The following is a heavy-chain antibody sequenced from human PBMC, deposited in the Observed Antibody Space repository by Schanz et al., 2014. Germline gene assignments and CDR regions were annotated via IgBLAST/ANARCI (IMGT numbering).Heavy chain of an antibody. CDR3: AKYRGYYRVSGSYRELEY. Sequence: EVQLAESGGGLVQPGGSLRLSCAVSGFTFSSHWMHWVRQDPGKGLVWVSAISGSGGSTYYADSVKGRFTISRDNSKNTLYLQMNSLRPEDTAVYYCAKYRGYYRVSGSYRELEYWGQGTLVTVSS. V-gene: IGHV3-23*04. CDR1: GFTFSSHW. CDR2: ISGSGGST. D-gene: IGHD3-10*01. J-gene: IGHJ4*02.